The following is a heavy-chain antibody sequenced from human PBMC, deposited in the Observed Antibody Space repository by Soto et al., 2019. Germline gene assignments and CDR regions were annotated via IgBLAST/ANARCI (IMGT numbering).Heavy chain of an antibody. CDR1: GGSFSGYY. CDR2: ISHSGTT. J-gene: IGHJ3*01. D-gene: IGHD2-2*01. CDR3: ARGECSSVYCFTRWALDF. Sequence: QVQLQQWGAGLLKPSETLSLTCAVYGGSFSGYYWTWIRQTPGKGLEWIGEISHSGTTNYQPSLTSRVTISADPSKKQFSLNLPSVTAADSGVYYCARGECSSVYCFTRWALDFWGQGTVVTVSS. V-gene: IGHV4-34*01.